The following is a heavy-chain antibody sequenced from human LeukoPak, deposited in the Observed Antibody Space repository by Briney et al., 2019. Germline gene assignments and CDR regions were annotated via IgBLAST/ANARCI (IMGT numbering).Heavy chain of an antibody. Sequence: GGSLRLSCAASGFTFSSNYMSWVRQAPGKGLEWVSVIYSGGSTYYADSVKGRFTISRDNSKNTLYLQMNSLRAEDTAVYYCARAPMRVGYPYYFDYWGQGTLVTVSS. CDR2: IYSGGST. CDR1: GFTFSSNY. V-gene: IGHV3-53*01. J-gene: IGHJ4*02. CDR3: ARAPMRVGYPYYFDY. D-gene: IGHD5-12*01.